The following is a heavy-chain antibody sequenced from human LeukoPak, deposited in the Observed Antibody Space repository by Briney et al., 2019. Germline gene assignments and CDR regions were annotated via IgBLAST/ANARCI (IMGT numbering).Heavy chain of an antibody. CDR2: ISYDGSNK. CDR1: GFTFSSYG. J-gene: IGHJ4*02. D-gene: IGHD3-22*01. CDR3: ARGYYDSRGYPLYPVDY. Sequence: GGSLTLSCAASGFTFSSYGMHWVRQAPGKGLEWVAVISYDGSNKYYADSVKGRFTISRDNSKNTLYLPMNSLRAEDTAVYYCARGYYDSRGYPLYPVDYWGQGTLVTVSS. V-gene: IGHV3-30*03.